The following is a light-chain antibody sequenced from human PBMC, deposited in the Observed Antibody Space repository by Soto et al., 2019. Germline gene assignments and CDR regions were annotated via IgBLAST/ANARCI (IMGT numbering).Light chain of an antibody. CDR2: AAS. CDR1: QDINSY. Sequence: DVQMTQSPSSLSASKGDRVTITCRASQDINSYLAWYQQKPGNAPKSLIYAASSLQTGVPSRFSGSESGTDFTLTISNLQPEDSATYYCQQYNIYPLTFGGGTKVEIK. J-gene: IGKJ4*01. V-gene: IGKV1D-16*01. CDR3: QQYNIYPLT.